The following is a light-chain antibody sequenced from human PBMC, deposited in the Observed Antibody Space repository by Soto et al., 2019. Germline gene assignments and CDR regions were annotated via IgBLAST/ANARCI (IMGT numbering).Light chain of an antibody. CDR3: QQYHTCPIA. V-gene: IGKV3-20*01. J-gene: IGKJ4*01. CDR2: GAS. Sequence: EIVLTQSPGTLSLSPGERATLSCRASQSVGSSYVAWYQQRPGQAPRLLIYGASSRATGIPDRFSGSGSGTEFTLTISSLQSEDCAIYYCQQYHTCPIAFGGGTKLDTK. CDR1: QSVGSSY.